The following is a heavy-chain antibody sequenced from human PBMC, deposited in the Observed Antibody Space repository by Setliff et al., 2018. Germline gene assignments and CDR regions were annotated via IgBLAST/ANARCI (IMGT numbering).Heavy chain of an antibody. CDR2: IYYSGST. J-gene: IGHJ5*02. Sequence: SETLSLTCAVYGGSFSGYYWTWIRQPPGKGLEWIGSIYYSGSTYYNPSLKSRVTISVDTSKNQLSLKLNSVTAADTAVYYCARDVRYYYGSGSYYNDRFDPWGQGTLVTVS. CDR3: ARDVRYYYGSGSYYNDRFDP. D-gene: IGHD3-10*01. V-gene: IGHV4-34*01. CDR1: GGSFSGYY.